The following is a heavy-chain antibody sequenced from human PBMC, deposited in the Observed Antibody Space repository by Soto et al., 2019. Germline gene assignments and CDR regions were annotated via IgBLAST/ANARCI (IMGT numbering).Heavy chain of an antibody. CDR3: ARRGSGSYYDF. CDR1: GFTFSSYA. CDR2: ISGSGGST. J-gene: IGHJ4*02. D-gene: IGHD1-26*01. Sequence: PGGSLRLSCAASGFTFSSYAMNWVRQAPGKGLEWVSVISGSGGSTYYADSVKGRFTISRDNSKNTPYLQMNSLRAEDTAVYYCARRGSGSYYDFWGQGTLVPVSS. V-gene: IGHV3-23*01.